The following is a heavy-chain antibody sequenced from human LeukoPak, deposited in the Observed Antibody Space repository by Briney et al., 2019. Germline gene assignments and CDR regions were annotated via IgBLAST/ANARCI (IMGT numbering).Heavy chain of an antibody. CDR2: IYYSGTT. V-gene: IGHV4-59*12. D-gene: IGHD3-10*01. J-gene: IGHJ6*02. CDR3: ARDAEYYYGSGSYSSGIDV. CDR1: GGSISHYY. Sequence: SETLSLTCTVSGGSISHYYWSWIRQPPGKGLEWIGYIYYSGTTNYNPSLKSRVTISVDTSKNQFSLKLSSVTAADTAVYYCARDAEYYYGSGSYSSGIDVWGQGTTVTVSS.